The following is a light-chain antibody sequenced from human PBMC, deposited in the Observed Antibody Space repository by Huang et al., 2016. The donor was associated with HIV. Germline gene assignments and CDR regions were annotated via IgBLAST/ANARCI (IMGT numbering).Light chain of an antibody. J-gene: IGKJ3*01. V-gene: IGKV1-8*01. CDR1: QDINNF. CDR3: QQYDIHPLT. Sequence: IRMTQSPSSLSASTGDRVTITCRANQDINNFLAWYQPRPWSVPKLLICAASTLQSGVPSRFSGNGSGTDFTLTIGCLHSEDVATYYCQQYDIHPLTFGPGTRVDMK. CDR2: AAS.